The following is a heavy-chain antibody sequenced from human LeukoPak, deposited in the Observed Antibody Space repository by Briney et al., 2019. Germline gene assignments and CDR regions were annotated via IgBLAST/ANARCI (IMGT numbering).Heavy chain of an antibody. Sequence: SGPTLVKPTPTLTLTCTFSGFSLSTRGVGVGWIRQPPGKALEWLALIYWNDDKRYSPSLKSRLTITKETSKNQVVLTMTNMDPVDTATYYCALASEYIDYVGYFHHWGQGTLVTVSS. J-gene: IGHJ1*01. CDR1: GFSLSTRGVG. D-gene: IGHD4-17*01. CDR2: IYWNDDK. CDR3: ALASEYIDYVGYFHH. V-gene: IGHV2-5*01.